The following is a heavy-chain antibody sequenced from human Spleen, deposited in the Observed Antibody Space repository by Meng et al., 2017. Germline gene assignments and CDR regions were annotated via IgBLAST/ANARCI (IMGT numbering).Heavy chain of an antibody. CDR2: INHSGST. J-gene: IGHJ5*02. CDR1: GGSFSGYY. Sequence: GSLRLSCAVYGGSFSGYYWSWIRQPPGKGLEWIGEINHSGSTNYNPSLKSRVTISIDTSKNQFSLILSSVTAADTAVYYCARERRGDLAVAGKNWFDPWGQGTLVTVSS. CDR3: ARERRGDLAVAGKNWFDP. D-gene: IGHD6-19*01. V-gene: IGHV4-34*01.